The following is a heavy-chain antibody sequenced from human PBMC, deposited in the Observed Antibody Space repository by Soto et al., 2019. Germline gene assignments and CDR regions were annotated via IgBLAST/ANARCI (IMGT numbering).Heavy chain of an antibody. V-gene: IGHV1-69*13. CDR1: GGTFSTYA. Sequence: VKVSCKASGGTFSTYAISWVRQAPGQGLEWMGGIIPIYGTANYAQKFQGRLTMTADESTSTVYMELSSLRSDDTAVYYCAREDKPGGYTPPGTSGFDSWGQGTLVTVS. D-gene: IGHD5-12*01. CDR2: IIPIYGTA. CDR3: AREDKPGGYTPPGTSGFDS. J-gene: IGHJ4*02.